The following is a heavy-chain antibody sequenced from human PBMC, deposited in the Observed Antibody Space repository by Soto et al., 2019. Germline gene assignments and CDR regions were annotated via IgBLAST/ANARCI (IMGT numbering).Heavy chain of an antibody. CDR2: ISSSSSYI. V-gene: IGHV3-21*01. CDR1: GFTFSSYS. Sequence: EVQLVESGGGLVKPGGSLRLYCAASGFTFSSYSMNWVRQAPGKGLEWVSSISSSSSYIYYADSVKGRFTISRDNAKNSLYLQMNSLSAEDTAVYYCARDRAVAANGLDYWGQGTLVTVSS. CDR3: ARDRAVAANGLDY. D-gene: IGHD6-13*01. J-gene: IGHJ4*02.